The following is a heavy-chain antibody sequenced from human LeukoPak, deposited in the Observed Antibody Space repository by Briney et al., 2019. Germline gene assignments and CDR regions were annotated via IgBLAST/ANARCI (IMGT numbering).Heavy chain of an antibody. D-gene: IGHD1-26*01. CDR1: GFTFSSYW. CDR3: ARAAYSGSWAYYFDY. J-gene: IGHJ4*02. CDR2: IKQDGSEK. Sequence: GGSLRLSCAASGFTFSSYWMSWVRQAPGKGLEWVANIKQDGSEKYYVDSVKGRFTISRDNAKNSLYLQMNSLRAEDTAVYYCARAAYSGSWAYYFDYWGQGTLVTVSS. V-gene: IGHV3-7*01.